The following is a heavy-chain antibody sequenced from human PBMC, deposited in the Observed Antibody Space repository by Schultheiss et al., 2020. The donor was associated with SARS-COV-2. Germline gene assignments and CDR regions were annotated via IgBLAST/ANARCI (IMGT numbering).Heavy chain of an antibody. D-gene: IGHD2-2*02. CDR1: GFTFSSYA. J-gene: IGHJ6*02. Sequence: GESLKISCVASGFTFSSYAMHWVRQAPGKGLEWVAVISYDGSNKYYADSVKGRFTISRDNSKNTLYLQMNSLRAEDTAVYYCAKRGLRYCSSTSCYTGYYYGMDVWGQGTTVTVSS. CDR2: ISYDGSNK. CDR3: AKRGLRYCSSTSCYTGYYYGMDV. V-gene: IGHV3-30*07.